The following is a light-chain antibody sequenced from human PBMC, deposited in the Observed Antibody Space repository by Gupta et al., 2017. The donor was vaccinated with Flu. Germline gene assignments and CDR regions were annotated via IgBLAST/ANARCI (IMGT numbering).Light chain of an antibody. V-gene: IGLV1-51*02. CDR3: GTWDNSLNAGV. Sequence: QSVLPQPPSVSAAPGQMGTISCSGSTSNIGNNYVAWYQQLPGSAPKLLIYENNKRPSGVPGRFSGSKSGTSVTLGITGLQTGEEADYYCGTWDNSLNAGVFGSGTTVTVL. J-gene: IGLJ1*01. CDR1: TSNIGNNY. CDR2: ENN.